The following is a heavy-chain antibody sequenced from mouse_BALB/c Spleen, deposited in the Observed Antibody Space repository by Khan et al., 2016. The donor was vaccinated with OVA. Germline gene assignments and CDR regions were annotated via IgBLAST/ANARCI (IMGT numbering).Heavy chain of an antibody. CDR1: GDSITSGY. Sequence: EVKLEESGPSLVKPSQTLSLTCSVTGDSITSGYWSWIRKFPGNKLEYMGYMIYTGYTAYNPSLTSRLAITRHTSKNQYYLQLNSVTTEDTATYYCARSTYRYAFAYWGQGTLVTVSA. D-gene: IGHD2-14*01. V-gene: IGHV3-8*02. CDR3: ARSTYRYAFAY. J-gene: IGHJ3*01. CDR2: MIYTGYT.